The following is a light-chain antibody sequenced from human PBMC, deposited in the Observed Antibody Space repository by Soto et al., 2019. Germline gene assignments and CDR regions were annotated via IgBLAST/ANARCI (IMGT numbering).Light chain of an antibody. CDR1: QTISSW. CDR2: KAS. Sequence: DIQMTQSSSPPSASVGGRVTLPFRASQTISSWLAWYQQKPGKAPKLLIYKASTLKSGVPSRFSGSGSGTEFTLTISSLQPDDFATYYCQHYNSYSEAFGQGTKVDIK. CDR3: QHYNSYSEA. V-gene: IGKV1-5*03. J-gene: IGKJ1*01.